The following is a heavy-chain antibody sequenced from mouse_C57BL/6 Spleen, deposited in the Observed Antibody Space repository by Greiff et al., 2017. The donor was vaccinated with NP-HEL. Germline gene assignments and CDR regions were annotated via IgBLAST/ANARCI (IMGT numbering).Heavy chain of an antibody. D-gene: IGHD2-3*01. CDR2: ISSGGSYT. CDR1: GFTFSSYG. V-gene: IGHV5-6*02. Sequence: EVKLVESGGDLVKPGGSLKLSCAASGFTFSSYGMSWVRQTPDKRLEWVATISSGGSYTYYPDSVKGRFTISRDNAKNTLYLQMSSLKSEDTAMYYCARQNYDGYYGLAYWGQGTLVTVSA. J-gene: IGHJ3*01. CDR3: ARQNYDGYYGLAY.